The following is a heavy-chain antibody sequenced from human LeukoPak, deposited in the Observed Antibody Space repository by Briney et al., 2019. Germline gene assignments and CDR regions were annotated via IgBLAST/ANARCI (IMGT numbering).Heavy chain of an antibody. Sequence: GGSLRLSCAASGFTFSSYTMHWVRQAPGKGLEYVSAISMNGGSTYYANSVKGRFTISRDNSKNTLYLQMGSLRPEDMAVYYCANHKTNLLWFGEFPYWGQGTLVTVSS. J-gene: IGHJ4*02. D-gene: IGHD3-10*01. CDR1: GFTFSSYT. CDR3: ANHKTNLLWFGEFPY. V-gene: IGHV3-64*01. CDR2: ISMNGGST.